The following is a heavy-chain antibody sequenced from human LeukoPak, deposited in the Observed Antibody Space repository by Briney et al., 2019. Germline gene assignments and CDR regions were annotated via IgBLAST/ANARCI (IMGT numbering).Heavy chain of an antibody. CDR1: GYTFSSYD. Sequence: ASVKVSCRASGYTFSSYDINWVRQAAGQGLEWMGWKNPNSGNAGYAQKFQGRISITRNTSTNTAYMELSGLRSEDTAVYYCARGIAPRGYWGQGTLVTVSS. V-gene: IGHV1-8*01. J-gene: IGHJ4*02. CDR2: KNPNSGNA. D-gene: IGHD6-13*01. CDR3: ARGIAPRGY.